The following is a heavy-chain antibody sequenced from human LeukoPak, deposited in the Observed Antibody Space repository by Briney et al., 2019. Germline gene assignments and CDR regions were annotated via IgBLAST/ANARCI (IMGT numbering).Heavy chain of an antibody. CDR2: ISGSGGST. J-gene: IGHJ6*02. CDR1: GFTFSSYA. V-gene: IGHV3-23*01. D-gene: IGHD3-3*01. CDR3: AKATIPWPPYYYYGMDV. Sequence: GGSLRLSCAASGFTFSSYAMSWVRQAPGKGLEWVSAISGSGGSTYYADSVKGRFTISRDNSKNTLYLQMNSLRAEDTAVYYCAKATIPWPPYYYYGMDVWGQGTTVTVSS.